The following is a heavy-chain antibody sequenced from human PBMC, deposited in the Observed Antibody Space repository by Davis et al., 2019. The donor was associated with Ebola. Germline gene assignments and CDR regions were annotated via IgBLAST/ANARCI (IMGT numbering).Heavy chain of an antibody. Sequence: AASVKVSCKASGYTFTSYYMHWVRQAPGQGLEWMGWINTNTGNPTYAQGFTGRFVFSLDTSVSTAYLQISSLKAEDTAVYYCARGGVRFLEWLLYTFMGIDYWGQGTLVTVSS. CDR2: INTNTGNP. CDR1: GYTFTSYY. D-gene: IGHD3-3*01. V-gene: IGHV7-4-1*02. J-gene: IGHJ4*02. CDR3: ARGGVRFLEWLLYTFMGIDY.